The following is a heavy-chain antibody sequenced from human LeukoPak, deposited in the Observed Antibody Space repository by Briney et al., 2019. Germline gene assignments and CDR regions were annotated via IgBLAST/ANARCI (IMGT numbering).Heavy chain of an antibody. CDR1: GYTFTSYG. CDR3: ARVLSTVSVYYGMDV. Sequence: GASVKVSCKASGYTFTSYGISWVRLAPGQGLEWMGWISAYNGNTNYAQKLQGRVTMTTDTSTSTAYMELRSLRSDDTAVYYCARVLSTVSVYYGMDVWGQGTTVTVSS. J-gene: IGHJ6*02. V-gene: IGHV1-18*01. CDR2: ISAYNGNT. D-gene: IGHD2/OR15-2a*01.